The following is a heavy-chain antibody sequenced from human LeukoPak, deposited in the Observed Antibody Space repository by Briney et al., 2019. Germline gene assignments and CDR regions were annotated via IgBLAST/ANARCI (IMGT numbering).Heavy chain of an antibody. D-gene: IGHD6-13*01. CDR2: TRNKGNSYST. J-gene: IGHJ4*02. CDR3: ARVAEAAAFDS. V-gene: IGHV3-72*01. CDR1: GFTFSDHY. Sequence: GGSLRLSCAASGFTFSDHYMDWVRQAPGKGLEWVGRTRNKGNSYSTQYAASVEGRFTISRDDSKNSLYLQMNSLTTEDTAVYYCARVAEAAAFDSWGQGTLVTVSS.